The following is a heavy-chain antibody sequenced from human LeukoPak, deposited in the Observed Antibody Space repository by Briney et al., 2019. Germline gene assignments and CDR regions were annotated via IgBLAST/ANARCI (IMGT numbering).Heavy chain of an antibody. D-gene: IGHD2-15*01. CDR2: ISSSSSYI. J-gene: IGHJ5*02. Sequence: PGGSLRLSCAASGFTFSSYSMNWVRQAPGKGLEWVSSISSSSSYIYYADSVKGRFTISRDNAKNSLYLQMNSLRAEDTAVYYCARDLGVVVVSATPWGQGTLVTVSS. CDR1: GFTFSSYS. CDR3: ARDLGVVVVSATP. V-gene: IGHV3-21*01.